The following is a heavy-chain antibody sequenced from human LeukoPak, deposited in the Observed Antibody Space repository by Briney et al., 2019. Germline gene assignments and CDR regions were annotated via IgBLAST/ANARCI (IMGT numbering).Heavy chain of an antibody. Sequence: GGSLRLSCATSGFTFSRYWMNWVRQAPGKGLEWVSSISSSSYIYYADSVKGRFTISRDNAKKSVYLQMNSLRAEDTAVYYCARAYSERYGLGYYYMDVWGKGTTVTISS. J-gene: IGHJ6*03. V-gene: IGHV3-21*01. CDR3: ARAYSERYGLGYYYMDV. D-gene: IGHD1-26*01. CDR1: GFTFSRYW. CDR2: ISSSSYI.